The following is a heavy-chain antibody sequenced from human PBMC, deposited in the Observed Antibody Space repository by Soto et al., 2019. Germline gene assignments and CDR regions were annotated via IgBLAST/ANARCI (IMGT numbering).Heavy chain of an antibody. J-gene: IGHJ6*02. D-gene: IGHD6-13*01. CDR3: ARGWLSSTYNYGLDV. Sequence: WETLALTCTVSGDSISSYYWSWIRQPAGKGLEWIGRIYTSGSTNYNPSLKSRVTMSVDTSKNQFSLKLSSVTAADTAVYYCARGWLSSTYNYGLDVWGQGTTVTVSS. V-gene: IGHV4-4*07. CDR1: GDSISSYY. CDR2: IYTSGST.